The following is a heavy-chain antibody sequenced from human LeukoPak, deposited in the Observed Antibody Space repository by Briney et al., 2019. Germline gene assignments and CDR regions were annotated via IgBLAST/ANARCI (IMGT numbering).Heavy chain of an antibody. V-gene: IGHV3-23*01. D-gene: IGHD1-1*01. CDR1: GLTLTSYG. CDR3: AKDHATGWNLDFDFDD. Sequence: GGPRSLSCAASGLTLTSYGSSWVRQVCGMGRDWVSAISGGGGSTYYSDSVRGRFTISRDNSKNTLYLQMNNLTVEDTAIYYCAKDHATGWNLDFDFDDWGQGTLVTVSS. CDR2: ISGGGGST. J-gene: IGHJ4*02.